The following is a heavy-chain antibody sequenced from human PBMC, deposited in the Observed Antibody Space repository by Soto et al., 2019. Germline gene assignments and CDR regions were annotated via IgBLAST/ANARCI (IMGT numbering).Heavy chain of an antibody. CDR3: ARVFLEWLLDFSNWFDP. J-gene: IGHJ5*02. V-gene: IGHV4-38-2*01. CDR1: GNSISSGYY. CDR2: IYHSGST. D-gene: IGHD3-3*01. Sequence: LETLSLTCAVSGNSISSGYYWGWIRQPPGKGLEWIGSIYHSGSTYYNPSLKSRVTISVDTSKNQFSLKLSSVTAADTAVYYCARVFLEWLLDFSNWFDPWGQGTLVTVS.